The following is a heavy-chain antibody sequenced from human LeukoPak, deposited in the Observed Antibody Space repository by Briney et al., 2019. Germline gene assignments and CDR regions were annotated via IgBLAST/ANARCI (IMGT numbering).Heavy chain of an antibody. J-gene: IGHJ4*02. CDR1: GFTFYTYG. V-gene: IGHV3-64*01. CDR3: ARGAQLPDY. Sequence: GGSLRLTCAASGFTFYTYGVHWVRQAPGKGLEYVSGIGPDGGTTYYANSVKGRFTISRDNSKYMLYLQMDSLTADDVAVYYCARGAQLPDYWGQGTLATVSS. D-gene: IGHD6-13*01. CDR2: IGPDGGTT.